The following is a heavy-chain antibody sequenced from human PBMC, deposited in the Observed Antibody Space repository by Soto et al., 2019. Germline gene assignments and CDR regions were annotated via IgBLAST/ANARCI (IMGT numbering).Heavy chain of an antibody. V-gene: IGHV3-23*01. CDR2: ISGSGGST. Sequence: EVQLLESGGGLVQPGGSLRLSCAASGFTFSSYAMSWVRQAPGKGLGWVSAISGSGGSTYYADSVKGRFTISRDNSKNTLYLQMNSLRAEDTAVYYCAKDVVVVPRPDYWGQGTLVTVSS. D-gene: IGHD2-21*01. CDR1: GFTFSSYA. J-gene: IGHJ4*02. CDR3: AKDVVVVPRPDY.